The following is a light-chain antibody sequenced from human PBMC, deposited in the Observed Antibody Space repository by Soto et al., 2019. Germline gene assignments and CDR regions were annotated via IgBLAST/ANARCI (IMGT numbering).Light chain of an antibody. V-gene: IGKV1-5*03. CDR2: KAS. CDR1: QSINSW. CDR3: QQYNDYPWT. J-gene: IGKJ1*01. Sequence: DIQMTQSPSTLSESVGDRVTITCRASQSINSWLAWYQQKPGKAPKLLIYKASSLESGVPSRFSGSGSGTEFTLTISSLQPDDFATYYCQQYNDYPWTFGQGTKVEIK.